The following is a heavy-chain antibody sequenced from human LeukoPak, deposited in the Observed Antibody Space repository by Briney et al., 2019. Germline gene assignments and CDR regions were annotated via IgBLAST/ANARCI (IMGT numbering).Heavy chain of an antibody. J-gene: IGHJ4*02. CDR1: GFTFSSYE. Sequence: PGGSLRLSCAASGFTFSSYEMNWVRQAPGKGLEWVSYISASSNTIYYADSVKGRFTISRDNSKNTLYLQMNSLRAEDTAVYYCARGPRGVTTYFDYWGQGTLVTVSS. V-gene: IGHV3-48*01. D-gene: IGHD2-21*02. CDR3: ARGPRGVTTYFDY. CDR2: ISASSNTI.